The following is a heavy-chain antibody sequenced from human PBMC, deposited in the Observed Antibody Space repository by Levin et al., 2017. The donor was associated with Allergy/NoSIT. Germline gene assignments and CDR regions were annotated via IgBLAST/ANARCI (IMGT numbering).Heavy chain of an antibody. CDR3: ARDTPVSDFWSGSPPDV. CDR1: GYTFTSYG. D-gene: IGHD3-3*01. V-gene: IGHV1-18*01. Sequence: VASVKVSCKASGYTFTSYGISWVRQAPGQGLEWMGWISAYNGNTNYAQKLQGRVTMTTDTSTSTAYMELRSLRSDDTAVYYCARDTPVSDFWSGSPPDVWGKGTTVTVSS. J-gene: IGHJ6*04. CDR2: ISAYNGNT.